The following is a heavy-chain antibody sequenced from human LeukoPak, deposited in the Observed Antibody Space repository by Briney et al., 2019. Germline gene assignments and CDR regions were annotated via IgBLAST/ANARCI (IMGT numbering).Heavy chain of an antibody. V-gene: IGHV4-30-4*01. J-gene: IGHJ4*02. CDR2: IYYSGST. Sequence: SETLSLTCTVSGGSISSGDYYWSWIRQPPGKGLEWIGNIYYSGSTYYNPSLKSRVTISIDTSNNQFSLKLSSVTAPDTAVYYCAREASLRNYFGYWGQGTLVTVSS. CDR1: GGSISSGDYY. CDR3: AREASLRNYFGY. D-gene: IGHD1-14*01.